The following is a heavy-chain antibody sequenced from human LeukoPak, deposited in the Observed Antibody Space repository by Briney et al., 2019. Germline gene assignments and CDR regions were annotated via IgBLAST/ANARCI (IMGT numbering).Heavy chain of an antibody. V-gene: IGHV4-34*01. Sequence: SETLSLTCAVYGGSFSGYYWSWIRQPPGKGLEWIGEINHSGSTNYNPSLKSRVTISVDTSKNQFSLKLSSVTAADTAVYYCARVPTMTFFDYWGQGTLVTVSS. CDR1: GGSFSGYY. J-gene: IGHJ4*02. D-gene: IGHD4-17*01. CDR3: ARVPTMTFFDY. CDR2: INHSGST.